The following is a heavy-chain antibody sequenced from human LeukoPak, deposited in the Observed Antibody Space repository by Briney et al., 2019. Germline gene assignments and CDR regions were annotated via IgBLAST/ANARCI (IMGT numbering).Heavy chain of an antibody. Sequence: PGGSLRLSCAASGFTFSSYAMSWVRQAPGKGLEWVSAISGSGGSTYYADSVKGRFTISRDNSKNTLYLQMNSLRVEDTAVYYCATGGTVTTVAYYYYGMDVWGQGTTVTVSS. CDR3: ATGGTVTTVAYYYYGMDV. D-gene: IGHD4-17*01. CDR2: ISGSGGST. J-gene: IGHJ6*02. CDR1: GFTFSSYA. V-gene: IGHV3-23*01.